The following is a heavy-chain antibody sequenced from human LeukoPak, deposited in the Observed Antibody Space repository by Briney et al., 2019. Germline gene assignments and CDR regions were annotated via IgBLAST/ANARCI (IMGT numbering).Heavy chain of an antibody. CDR1: GFTFSSYG. V-gene: IGHV3-33*01. Sequence: GRSLRLSCAASGFTFSSYGMHWVRQAPGKGLEWVAVIWYDGSNKYYADSVKGRFTISRDNSKNTLYLQMNSLRAEDTAVYYCARDRRYFDTGGLGGPDYWGQGTLITVSS. CDR2: IWYDGSNK. CDR3: ARDRRYFDTGGLGGPDY. J-gene: IGHJ4*02. D-gene: IGHD2-8*02.